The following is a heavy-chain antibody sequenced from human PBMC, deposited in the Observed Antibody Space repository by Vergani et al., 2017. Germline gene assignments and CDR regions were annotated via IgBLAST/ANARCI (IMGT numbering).Heavy chain of an antibody. D-gene: IGHD3-22*01. CDR1: GGTFSSYA. J-gene: IGHJ4*02. Sequence: QVQLVQSGAEVKKTGSSVKVSCKASGGTFSSYAISWVRQAPGQGLEWMGRIIPIFGTANYAQKFQGRVTITADESTSTAYMELSSLRSEDTAVYYCAGESASGYYDSSGYPTFDYWGQGTLVTVSS. CDR2: IIPIFGTA. V-gene: IGHV1-69*18. CDR3: AGESASGYYDSSGYPTFDY.